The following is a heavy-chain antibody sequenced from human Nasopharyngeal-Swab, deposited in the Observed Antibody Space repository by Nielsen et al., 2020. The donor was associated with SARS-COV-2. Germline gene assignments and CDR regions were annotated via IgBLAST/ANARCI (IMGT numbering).Heavy chain of an antibody. Sequence: GESLKISCAASGFTFSTYDMSWVRQAPGKGLEWVSGISGSGESTNYADSVKGRFTISRDNSKNTLYLQMNSLRAEDTAVYYCVKGPPAVIHYFDYWGQGTLVTVSS. CDR1: GFTFSTYD. CDR3: VKGPPAVIHYFDY. J-gene: IGHJ4*02. D-gene: IGHD2-21*01. CDR2: ISGSGEST. V-gene: IGHV3-23*01.